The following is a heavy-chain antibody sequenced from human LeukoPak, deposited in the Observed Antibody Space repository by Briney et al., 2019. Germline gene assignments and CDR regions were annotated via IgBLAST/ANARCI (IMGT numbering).Heavy chain of an antibody. Sequence: SVKVSCKASGYTFTSYYMHWVRQAPGQGLEWMGGIIPIFGTANYAQKFQGRVTITADESTSTAYMELSSLRSEDTAVYYCARTTFPYGGNPFDYWGQGTLVTVSS. CDR3: ARTTFPYGGNPFDY. CDR1: GYTFTSYY. CDR2: IIPIFGTA. V-gene: IGHV1-69*13. D-gene: IGHD4-23*01. J-gene: IGHJ4*02.